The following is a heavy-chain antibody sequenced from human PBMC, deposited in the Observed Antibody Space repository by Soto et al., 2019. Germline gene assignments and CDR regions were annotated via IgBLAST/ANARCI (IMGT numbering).Heavy chain of an antibody. D-gene: IGHD2-21*01. J-gene: IGHJ5*02. CDR3: AKGKNIPFFAHFAP. CDR1: GLSFNLFA. CDR2: ISGGGSST. V-gene: IGHV3-23*01. Sequence: GGSLRLSCSASGFTASGLSFNLFAMNWVRQAPGKGLEWVSSISGGGSSTYYADSVKGRFTVSRDNSKNTLYLEMNSLGDDDPAVFYCAKGKNIPFFAHFAPGARGTLVPVSS.